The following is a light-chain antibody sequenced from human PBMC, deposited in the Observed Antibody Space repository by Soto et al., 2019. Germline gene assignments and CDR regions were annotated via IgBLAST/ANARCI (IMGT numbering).Light chain of an antibody. J-gene: IGKJ1*01. CDR2: DAS. CDR1: QSLSSW. V-gene: IGKV1-5*01. CDR3: QQYNTYSGT. Sequence: DIQMTQSPSTLSASVGDRVTITCRASQSLSSWLAWYQQKPGKAPKLLIYDASSLESGVPSRFSGSGSGTQFTLTISSLQPDDFATYYCQQYNTYSGTFGQGTKVDLK.